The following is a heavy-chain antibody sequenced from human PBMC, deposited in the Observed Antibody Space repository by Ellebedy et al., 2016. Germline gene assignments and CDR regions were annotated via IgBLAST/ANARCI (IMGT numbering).Heavy chain of an antibody. CDR2: ILYDGGDA. D-gene: IGHD3-16*01. V-gene: IGHV3-30*18. Sequence: GESLKISCAASGFIFSGYGMHWVRQAPGKGLEWLAVILYDGGDAYYLDSVKGRFTISRDNSRNTVDLQMNSLRPEDTAVYYCAKDMFGGATYFDHWGQGTLVTVSS. CDR1: GFIFSGYG. J-gene: IGHJ4*02. CDR3: AKDMFGGATYFDH.